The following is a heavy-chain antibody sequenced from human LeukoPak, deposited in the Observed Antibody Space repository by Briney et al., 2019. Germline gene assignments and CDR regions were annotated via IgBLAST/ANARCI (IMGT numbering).Heavy chain of an antibody. J-gene: IGHJ4*02. D-gene: IGHD1-26*01. Sequence: GASVKVSCKASGGTFSSYAMSWVRQAPGKGLEWVSAISGSGGSTYYADSVKGRFTISRDNSKNTLYLQMNSLRAEDTAVYYCAKEIVGATFDYWGQGTLVTVSS. CDR2: ISGSGGST. CDR1: GGTFSSYA. V-gene: IGHV3-23*01. CDR3: AKEIVGATFDY.